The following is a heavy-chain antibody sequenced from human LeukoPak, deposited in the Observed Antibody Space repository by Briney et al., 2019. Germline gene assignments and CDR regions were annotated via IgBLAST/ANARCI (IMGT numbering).Heavy chain of an antibody. CDR2: ISYDGSEQ. Sequence: GGFLRLSCAASGVTFSSYVMHWVRQAPGKGMEWVAVISYDGSEQYYADSVKGRFTISRDNSKNTLYLQMNSLRTEDTAVYYCAKDLRDDRRSYYFDSWGLGTLVTVSS. D-gene: IGHD3-22*01. J-gene: IGHJ4*02. V-gene: IGHV3-30*18. CDR3: AKDLRDDRRSYYFDS. CDR1: GVTFSSYV.